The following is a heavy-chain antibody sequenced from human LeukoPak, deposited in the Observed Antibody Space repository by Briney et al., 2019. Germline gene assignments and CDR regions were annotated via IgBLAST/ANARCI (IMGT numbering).Heavy chain of an antibody. CDR2: ISSSSSYI. CDR3: AREGNYYGFYGMDV. D-gene: IGHD3-10*01. V-gene: IGHV3-21*01. Sequence: GGSLRLSCAASGFTFSSYSMNWVRQAPGKGLEWVSSISSSSSYIYYADSVKGRFTISRDNAKNSLYLQMNSLRAEDTAVYYCAREGNYYGFYGMDVWGQGTTVTVSS. CDR1: GFTFSSYS. J-gene: IGHJ6*02.